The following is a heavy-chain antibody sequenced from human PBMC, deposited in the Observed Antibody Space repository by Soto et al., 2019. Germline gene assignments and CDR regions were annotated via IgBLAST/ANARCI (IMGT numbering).Heavy chain of an antibody. V-gene: IGHV3-74*03. CDR1: VLTFRSYC. CDR2: INTDGSVA. D-gene: IGHD2-15*01. Sequence: EVQLVESVGGLVQPGESLRLSCAASVLTFRSYCMHWVRQATGKGLVWVSRINTDGSVAMYVDSVKGRFTISRDNAKNTLYLHMNSLRAEDTAVYYCVKDMQLWRLGAGGQGTRVSVSS. J-gene: IGHJ4*02. CDR3: VKDMQLWRLGA.